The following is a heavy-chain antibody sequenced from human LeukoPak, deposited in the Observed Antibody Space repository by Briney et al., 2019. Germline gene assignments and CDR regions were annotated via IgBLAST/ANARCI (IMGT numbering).Heavy chain of an antibody. Sequence: GGSLRLSCAASGFTFSSYAMSWVRQAPGKGLEWVSAISDSGGSTNYADSVKGRFTISRDNSKNTLYLQMNSLRAEDTAVYYCAKRRSSTWYYFDCWGQGTLVTVSS. V-gene: IGHV3-23*01. CDR3: AKRRSSTWYYFDC. J-gene: IGHJ4*02. CDR2: ISDSGGST. D-gene: IGHD6-13*01. CDR1: GFTFSSYA.